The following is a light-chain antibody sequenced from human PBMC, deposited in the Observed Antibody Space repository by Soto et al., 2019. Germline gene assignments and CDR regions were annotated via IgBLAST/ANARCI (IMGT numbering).Light chain of an antibody. V-gene: IGKV3-15*01. CDR2: GAS. CDR3: QQYNAWPPGT. J-gene: IGKJ1*01. CDR1: QSVSTN. Sequence: EIVMTQSPATLAVSPGERATLSCRTSQSVSTNLAWYQQIPGQAPRLLIYGASTRAISIPARFSGSGSGTEFTLTISSLQSEDFAVYYCQQYNAWPPGTFGQGTRVDIK.